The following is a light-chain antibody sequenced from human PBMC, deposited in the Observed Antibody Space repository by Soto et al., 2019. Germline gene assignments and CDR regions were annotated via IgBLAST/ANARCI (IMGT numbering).Light chain of an antibody. V-gene: IGLV2-14*01. J-gene: IGLJ2*01. Sequence: QSALTQPASLSGSPGQSITISCTGTSSDVGGYNYVSWYQQHPGKAPKLMIYDVSTRPSGVSSRFSGAKSGNTASLTISGLQAEDVADYYCSSYTSSSTLGVFGGGTKLTVL. CDR1: SSDVGGYNY. CDR3: SSYTSSSTLGV. CDR2: DVS.